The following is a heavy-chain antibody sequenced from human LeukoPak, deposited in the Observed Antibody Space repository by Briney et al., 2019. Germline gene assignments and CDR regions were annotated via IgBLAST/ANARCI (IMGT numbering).Heavy chain of an antibody. CDR1: GYSLTSYW. J-gene: IGHJ4*02. V-gene: IGHV5-10-1*01. D-gene: IGHD4-23*01. Sequence: GESLKISCKGSGYSLTSYWISWVRQMPGKGLEWMGRIDPSDSYTNYSPSFQGHVTISADKSISTAYLQWSSLKASDTATYYCASRGYSPFDYWGQGTLVTVSS. CDR2: IDPSDSYT. CDR3: ASRGYSPFDY.